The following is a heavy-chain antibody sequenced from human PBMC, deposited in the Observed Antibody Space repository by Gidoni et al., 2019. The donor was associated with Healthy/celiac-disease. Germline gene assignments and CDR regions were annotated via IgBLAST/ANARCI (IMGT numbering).Heavy chain of an antibody. CDR3: ARGPDYSVYYDSSYEYVGYFDY. Sequence: QVQLVQSGAEVKKPGASVKVSCKASGYTFTSYGISWVRQAPGQGLEWMGWISAYNGNTNYAQKLQGRVTMTTDTSTSTAYMELRSLRSDDTAVYYCARGPDYSVYYDSSYEYVGYFDYWGQGTLVTVSS. V-gene: IGHV1-18*01. CDR2: ISAYNGNT. D-gene: IGHD3-22*01. CDR1: GYTFTSYG. J-gene: IGHJ4*02.